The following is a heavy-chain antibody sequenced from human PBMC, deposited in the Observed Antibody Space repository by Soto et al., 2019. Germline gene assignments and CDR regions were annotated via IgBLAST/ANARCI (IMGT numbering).Heavy chain of an antibody. Sequence: WTWIRQHPGKDLEWIGYIYYSGSTYYNPSLKSRVTISVDTSKNQFSLKLSSVTAADTAVYYCARLAADGYSYYYGMDVWGQGTTVTVSS. CDR3: ARLAADGYSYYYGMDV. D-gene: IGHD2-15*01. J-gene: IGHJ6*02. V-gene: IGHV4-31*02. CDR2: IYYSGST.